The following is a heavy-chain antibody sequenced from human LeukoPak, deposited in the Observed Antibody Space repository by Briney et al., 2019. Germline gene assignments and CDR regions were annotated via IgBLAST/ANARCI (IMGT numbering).Heavy chain of an antibody. CDR1: GGSISSYY. D-gene: IGHD3-22*01. V-gene: IGHV4-59*01. Sequence: SETLSLTCTVSGGSISSYYWSWIRQPPGKGLEWIGYIYYSGSTNYNPSLKSRVTISVDTSKTQFSLKLSSVTAADTAVYYCARCRRAYYDSSGYYYDNWGQGTLVTVSS. J-gene: IGHJ4*02. CDR3: ARCRRAYYDSSGYYYDN. CDR2: IYYSGST.